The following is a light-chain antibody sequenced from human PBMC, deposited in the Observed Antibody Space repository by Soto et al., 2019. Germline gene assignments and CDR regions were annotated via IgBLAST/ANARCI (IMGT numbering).Light chain of an antibody. Sequence: DIQMTQSPSTLSASVGDRVTITCRASQSIVNWLAWYQQKPGKAPKLLIYDASKLESEVPSRFSGSGSGTEFTLTISSLQPDDFATYYCQQYNTYTWTFGQGTKVKVK. V-gene: IGKV1-5*01. CDR2: DAS. CDR3: QQYNTYTWT. J-gene: IGKJ1*01. CDR1: QSIVNW.